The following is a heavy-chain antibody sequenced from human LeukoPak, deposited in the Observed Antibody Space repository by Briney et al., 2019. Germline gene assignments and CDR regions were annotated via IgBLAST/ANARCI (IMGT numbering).Heavy chain of an antibody. CDR2: ISYDGSNK. Sequence: GRSLRLSCAASGFTFSSYAMHWVRQAPGKGLEWVAVISYDGSNKYYADSVKGRFTISRDNSKNTLYLQMNSLRAEDTAVYHCARVRTAHYFDYWGQGTLVTVSS. D-gene: IGHD2-21*02. CDR1: GFTFSSYA. CDR3: ARVRTAHYFDY. V-gene: IGHV3-30*01. J-gene: IGHJ4*02.